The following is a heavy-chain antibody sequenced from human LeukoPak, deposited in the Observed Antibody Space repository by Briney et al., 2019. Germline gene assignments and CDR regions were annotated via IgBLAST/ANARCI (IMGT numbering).Heavy chain of an antibody. CDR1: GGSLSSYI. D-gene: IGHD4-17*01. J-gene: IGHJ4*02. CDR3: AIIYGDYSDFDY. CDR2: FTHHGKT. Sequence: SETLSLTCAVSGGSLSSYIWSWIRQPPGKGLEWIGEFTHHGKTNYNPSLKSRLTMSVDTSKKQFSLGLSSVTAADTAVYYCAIIYGDYSDFDYWGRGTLVSVSS. V-gene: IGHV4-34*01.